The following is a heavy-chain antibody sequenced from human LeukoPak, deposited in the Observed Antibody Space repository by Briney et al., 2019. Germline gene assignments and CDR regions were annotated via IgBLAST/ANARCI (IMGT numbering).Heavy chain of an antibody. CDR3: ARVAHSSGYYKWDGFDY. CDR2: IYTSGST. CDR1: GGSISSGSYY. J-gene: IGHJ4*02. V-gene: IGHV4-61*02. D-gene: IGHD3-22*01. Sequence: KSSETLSLTCTVSGGSISSGSYYWSWIRQPAGKGLEWIGRIYTSGSTNYNPSLKSRVTISVDTSKNQFSLKLSSVTAADTAVYYCARVAHSSGYYKWDGFDYWGQGTLVTVSS.